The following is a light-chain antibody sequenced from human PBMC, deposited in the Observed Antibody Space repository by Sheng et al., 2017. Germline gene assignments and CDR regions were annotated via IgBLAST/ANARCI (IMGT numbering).Light chain of an antibody. J-gene: IGKJ3*01. CDR2: GAF. CDR1: QSVSSSY. V-gene: IGKV3-20*01. CDR3: QQYGSLLT. Sequence: EIVLTQSPGTLSLSPGERATLSCRASQSVSSSYLAWYQQKPGQGPRLLIYGAFSRATGIPDRFSGSVSGTDFTLTISRLEPEDCAVYYCQQYGSLLTFGPGTKVDIK.